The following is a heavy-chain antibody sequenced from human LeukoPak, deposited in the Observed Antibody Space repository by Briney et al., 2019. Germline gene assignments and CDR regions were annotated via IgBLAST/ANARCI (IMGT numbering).Heavy chain of an antibody. D-gene: IGHD2-15*01. Sequence: GGSLRLSCAASGFTLSSYAMSWVRQAPGKGLEWVSAISGGGGSTYYADSVKGRFTISRDNSKNTLYLQMTSLRAEDTAVYYCAKDRCSGGSCYYYSGMDVWGQGTTVTVSS. CDR3: AKDRCSGGSCYYYSGMDV. CDR2: ISGGGGST. J-gene: IGHJ6*02. CDR1: GFTLSSYA. V-gene: IGHV3-23*01.